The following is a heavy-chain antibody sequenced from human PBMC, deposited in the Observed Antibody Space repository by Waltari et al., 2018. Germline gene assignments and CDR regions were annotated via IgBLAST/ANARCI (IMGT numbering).Heavy chain of an antibody. CDR2: IYYSGST. CDR1: GGSISSYY. CDR3: ARGGGPTGSWYGSHFDY. D-gene: IGHD6-13*01. V-gene: IGHV4-59*01. Sequence: QVQLQESGPGLVKPSETLSLTCTVSGGSISSYYWSWIRQPPGKGLEWIGYIYYSGSTNYRPSLTIRVTISVDTSKNQFSLKLSSVTAADTAVYYCARGGGPTGSWYGSHFDYWGQGTLVTVSS. J-gene: IGHJ4*02.